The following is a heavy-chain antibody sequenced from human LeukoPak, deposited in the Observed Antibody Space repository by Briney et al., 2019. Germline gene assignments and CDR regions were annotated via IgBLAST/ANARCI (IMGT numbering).Heavy chain of an antibody. D-gene: IGHD3-3*01. V-gene: IGHV3-7*02. Sequence: GGSLRLSCAASGFTFSSYWMSWVRQAPGKGLEWVANIKEDGSEKYYVDSVKGRFTVSRDSAKNSLYLQMDSLSPEDTAVYYCARARAYYDFWSGYRTKTADYYYYGMDVWGQGTTVTVSS. J-gene: IGHJ6*02. CDR1: GFTFSSYW. CDR2: IKEDGSEK. CDR3: ARARAYYDFWSGYRTKTADYYYYGMDV.